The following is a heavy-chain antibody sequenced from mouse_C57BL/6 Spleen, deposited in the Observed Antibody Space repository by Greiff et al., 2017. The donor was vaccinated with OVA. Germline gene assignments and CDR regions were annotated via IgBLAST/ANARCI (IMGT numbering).Heavy chain of an antibody. CDR2: INPNTGGT. V-gene: IGHV1-18*01. CDR1: GYTFTDYN. Sequence: EVQLQQSGPELVKPGASVKIPCKASGYTFTDYNMDWVKQSHGKSLEWIGDINPNTGGTIYNQKFKGKATLTVDKSSRTAYMELRRLTAEDTAVYYCARSEDYYFDYWGQGTTLTVSS. CDR3: ARSEDYYFDY. J-gene: IGHJ2*01.